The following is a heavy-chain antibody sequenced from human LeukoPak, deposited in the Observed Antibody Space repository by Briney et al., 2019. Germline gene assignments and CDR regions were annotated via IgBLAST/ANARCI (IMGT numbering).Heavy chain of an antibody. J-gene: IGHJ4*02. CDR2: IYHSGTA. Sequence: SETLSLTCAVSGYSISSGYYWAWIRQSPGKGLECIGSIYHSGTAYYNPSLKSRVTISVDTSKNQFSLKLRSVTAADTAVYFCARERYYGSGGLFDYWGQGTLFTVSS. CDR1: GYSISSGYY. CDR3: ARERYYGSGGLFDY. D-gene: IGHD3-10*01. V-gene: IGHV4-38-2*02.